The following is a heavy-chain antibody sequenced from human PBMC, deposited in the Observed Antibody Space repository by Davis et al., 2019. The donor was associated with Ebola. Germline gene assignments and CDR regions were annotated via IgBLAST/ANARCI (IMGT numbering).Heavy chain of an antibody. CDR3: ARSADSGDYFDY. CDR1: GGSFSGYY. D-gene: IGHD1-26*01. Sequence: PSETLSLTCAVYGGSFSGYYWSWIRQPPGKGLEWIGEINHSGSTNYNPSLKSRVTISVDTSKNQFSLRLSSVTAADTAVYYCARSADSGDYFDYWGQGILVTVSS. CDR2: INHSGST. V-gene: IGHV4-34*01. J-gene: IGHJ4*02.